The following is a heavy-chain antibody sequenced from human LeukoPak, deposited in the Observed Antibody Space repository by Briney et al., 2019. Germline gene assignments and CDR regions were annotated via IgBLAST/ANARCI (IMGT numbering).Heavy chain of an antibody. CDR3: AKDPGDGVGWYFDL. V-gene: IGHV3-23*01. CDR1: GFTFSSYA. CDR2: ISGSGGST. Sequence: GGSLRLSCAPSGFTFSSYAMSWVRQAPGKGLEWVSAISGSGGSTYYADSVKGRFTISRDNSKNTLYLQMNSLRAEDTAVYYCAKDPGDGVGWYFDLWGRGTLVTVSS. J-gene: IGHJ2*01. D-gene: IGHD7-27*01.